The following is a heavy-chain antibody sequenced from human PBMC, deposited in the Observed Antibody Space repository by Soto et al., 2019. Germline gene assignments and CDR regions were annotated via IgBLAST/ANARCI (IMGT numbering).Heavy chain of an antibody. CDR1: GGTFSSYA. D-gene: IGHD5-18*01. J-gene: IGHJ6*02. CDR3: ARERTDTAMVTSSLYYYYYGMDV. V-gene: IGHV1-69*06. Sequence: SVKVSCKASGGTFSSYAISWVRQAPGQGLEWMGGIIPIFGTANYAQKFQGRVTITADKSTSTAYMELSSLRSEDTAVYYCARERTDTAMVTSSLYYYYYGMDVWGQGXTVTVYS. CDR2: IIPIFGTA.